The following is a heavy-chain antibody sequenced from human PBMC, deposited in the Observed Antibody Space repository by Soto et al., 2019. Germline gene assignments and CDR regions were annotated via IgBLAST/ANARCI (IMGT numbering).Heavy chain of an antibody. CDR3: AKGYCSGGTCHSVFDC. Sequence: EVQLLESGGGLVQPGGSLRLSCAASGVTFSSHAMSWVRQAPRKGLEWVATIISRGDSTNYADSVKDRFTISSDNSKNTQVLQMNSLCAEDTAVYYCAKGYCSGGTCHSVFDCWGQGNLGAVCS. D-gene: IGHD2-15*01. CDR2: IISRGDST. J-gene: IGHJ4*02. V-gene: IGHV3-23*01. CDR1: GVTFSSHA.